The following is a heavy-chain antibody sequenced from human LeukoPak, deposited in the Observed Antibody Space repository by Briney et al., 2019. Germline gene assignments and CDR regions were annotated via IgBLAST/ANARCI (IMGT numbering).Heavy chain of an antibody. CDR3: ARPLHRGSWYAY. CDR2: MNPNSGNT. CDR1: GYTFTSYD. D-gene: IGHD6-13*01. V-gene: IGHV1-8*01. Sequence: ASVKVSCTASGYTFTSYDINWVRQAPGQGLEWMGWMNPNSGNTGYAQKFQGRVTMTRNTSISTAYMELSSLRSEDMAVYYCARPLHRGSWYAYWGQGTLVTVSS. J-gene: IGHJ4*02.